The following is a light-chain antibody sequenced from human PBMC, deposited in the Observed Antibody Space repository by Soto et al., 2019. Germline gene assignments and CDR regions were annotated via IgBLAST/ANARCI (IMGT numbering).Light chain of an antibody. CDR1: QSVGNNY. J-gene: IGKJ5*01. Sequence: EIVLTQSPGTLSLSPGERATLSCRASQSVGNNYLAWYQQKPGQAPRLLIYNTSKRATGISDRFSGSGSGTDFTLTISRLEPEDFAVFYCHQYANSPQTFGQGTGLEIK. CDR3: HQYANSPQT. CDR2: NTS. V-gene: IGKV3-20*01.